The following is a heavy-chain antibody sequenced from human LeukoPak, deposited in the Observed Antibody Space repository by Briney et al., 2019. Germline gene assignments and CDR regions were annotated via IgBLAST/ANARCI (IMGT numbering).Heavy chain of an antibody. CDR2: ISSAGGYI. J-gene: IGHJ4*02. D-gene: IGHD4-17*01. CDR1: GFTFNSYT. CDR3: AKRRDGDYGDFWFDY. V-gene: IGHV3-21*04. Sequence: KAGGSLRLSCAASGFTFNSYTMDWVRQAPGKGLEWVSSISSAGGYIYYADSVKGRFTISRDKSENTLYLQMNSLRAEDTAVYYCAKRRDGDYGDFWFDYWGQGALVTVSS.